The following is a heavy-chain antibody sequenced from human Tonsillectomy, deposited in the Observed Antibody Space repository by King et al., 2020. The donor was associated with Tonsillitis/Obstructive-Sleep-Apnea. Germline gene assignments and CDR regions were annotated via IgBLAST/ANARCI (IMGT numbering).Heavy chain of an antibody. D-gene: IGHD6-6*01. V-gene: IGHV4-34*01. CDR2: INHSGST. CDR1: GGSFSGYY. Sequence: VQLQQWGAGLLKPSETLSLTCAVYGGSFSGYYWSWIRQPPGKGLEWIGEINHSGSTNYNPSLKSRVTISVDTSKNQFSLKLSSVTAADTAVYYCERGTIAARQKYFQHWGQGTLVTVSS. J-gene: IGHJ1*01. CDR3: ERGTIAARQKYFQH.